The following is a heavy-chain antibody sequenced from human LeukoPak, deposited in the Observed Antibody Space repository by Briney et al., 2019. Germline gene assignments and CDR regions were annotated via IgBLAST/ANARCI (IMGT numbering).Heavy chain of an antibody. CDR2: ISSSSAT. CDR3: ASWAGAAAGFSGPFDY. Sequence: GGSLRLSCAASGITFTSHTMHWVRQAPGKGPEWISQISSSSATYYADSVKGRFTMSRDNARKSLYLQMNSLRGEDTAVYYCASWAGAAAGFSGPFDYWGQGALVTVSS. J-gene: IGHJ4*02. V-gene: IGHV3-48*01. D-gene: IGHD6-13*01. CDR1: GITFTSHT.